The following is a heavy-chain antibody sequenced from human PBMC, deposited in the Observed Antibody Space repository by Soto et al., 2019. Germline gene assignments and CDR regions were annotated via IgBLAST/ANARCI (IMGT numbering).Heavy chain of an antibody. J-gene: IGHJ4*02. CDR3: ATYYYDSSGYPLVFDY. Sequence: TRSLACPSWGASIRRSSYHLGWVRLPPEKGLEWIGSIYYSGSTYYNPSLKSRVTISVDTSKNQFSLKLSSVTAADTAVYYCATYYYDSSGYPLVFDYWGQGTLVTVS. CDR1: GASIRRSSYH. CDR2: IYYSGST. D-gene: IGHD3-22*01. V-gene: IGHV4-39*01.